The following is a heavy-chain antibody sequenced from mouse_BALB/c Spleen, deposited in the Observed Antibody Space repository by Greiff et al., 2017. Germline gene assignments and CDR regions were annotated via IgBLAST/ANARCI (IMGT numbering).Heavy chain of an antibody. CDR2: IDPANGNT. Sequence: VQLKESGAELVKPGASVKLSCTASGFNIKDTYMHWVKQRPEQGLEWIGRIDPANGNTKYDPKFQGKATITADTSSNTAYLQLSSLTSEDTAVYYCARDPGYAMDYWGQGTSVTVSS. V-gene: IGHV14-3*02. J-gene: IGHJ4*01. CDR1: GFNIKDTY. CDR3: ARDPGYAMDY. D-gene: IGHD4-1*01.